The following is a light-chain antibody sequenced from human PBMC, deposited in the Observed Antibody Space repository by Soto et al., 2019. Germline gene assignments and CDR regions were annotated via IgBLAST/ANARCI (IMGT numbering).Light chain of an antibody. Sequence: DIVMTQSQDSLAVSLGERATINCKSSQSVLYSSNNKNYLAWHQQKPGQPPKLLIYCASTRESGVPDRFSGSGSGTDFTLTISSLQAEDVAVYYCQQYYSTPYTFGQGTKLEIK. CDR1: QSVLYSSNNKNY. V-gene: IGKV4-1*01. CDR3: QQYYSTPYT. CDR2: CAS. J-gene: IGKJ2*01.